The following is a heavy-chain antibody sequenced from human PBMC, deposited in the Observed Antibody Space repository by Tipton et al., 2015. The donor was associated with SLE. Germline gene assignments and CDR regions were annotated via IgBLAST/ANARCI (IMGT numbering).Heavy chain of an antibody. CDR2: MYYSGST. CDR1: GVYINSHY. V-gene: IGHV4-59*04. Sequence: TLSLTCTVSGVYINSHYWSWIRQSPGKGLEWIGYMYYSGSTYYNPSLKSRVTISVDTSKNQFSLNLSSVTAADTTVYYCARLQSGDGYYYEWYFDLWGRGTLVTVSS. J-gene: IGHJ2*01. CDR3: ARLQSGDGYYYEWYFDL. D-gene: IGHD5-24*01.